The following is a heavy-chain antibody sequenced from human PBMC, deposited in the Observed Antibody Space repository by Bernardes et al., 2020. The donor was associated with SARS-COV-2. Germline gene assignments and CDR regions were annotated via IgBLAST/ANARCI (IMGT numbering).Heavy chain of an antibody. CDR1: GFTFSRYG. V-gene: IGHV3-30*18. CDR3: AKDGDYYCFSPGDY. CDR2: IATDGDNK. D-gene: IGHD5-12*01. J-gene: IGHJ4*02. Sequence: GGSLRLSCAASGFTFSRYGMHWVRQAPGKGLAWLAVIATDGDNKYYADSVKGRFTISRDNSKNTLYLQMNSLRAEDTAVYYCAKDGDYYCFSPGDYWGQGTLVTVSS.